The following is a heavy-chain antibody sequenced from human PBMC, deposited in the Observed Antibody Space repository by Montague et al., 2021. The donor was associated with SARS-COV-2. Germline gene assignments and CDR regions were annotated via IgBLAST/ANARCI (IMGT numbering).Heavy chain of an antibody. Sequence: SLRLSLSASGFTFSSFWMSWVRQAPGKGLEWVANIKQDGSEKYYVDSVKGRFTISRDNAENSLYLQMNILRAEDTAVYYCAREGLYYDFWNHYYTKAFDYWGQGTLVTVSS. D-gene: IGHD3-3*01. CDR2: IKQDGSEK. CDR3: AREGLYYDFWNHYYTKAFDY. CDR1: GFTFSSFW. J-gene: IGHJ4*02. V-gene: IGHV3-7*01.